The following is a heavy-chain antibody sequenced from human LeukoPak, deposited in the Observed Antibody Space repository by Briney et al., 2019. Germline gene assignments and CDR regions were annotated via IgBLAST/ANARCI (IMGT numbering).Heavy chain of an antibody. Sequence: GGSLRLSCGASGFTFDDYAMHWVRQAPGKGLEWVSGISWNSGSIGYADSVKGRFTISRDNAKNSLYLQMNSLRAEDTALYYCAKDRVGATSGTFDIWGQGTMVTVSS. CDR2: ISWNSGSI. D-gene: IGHD1-26*01. V-gene: IGHV3-9*01. CDR3: AKDRVGATSGTFDI. CDR1: GFTFDDYA. J-gene: IGHJ3*02.